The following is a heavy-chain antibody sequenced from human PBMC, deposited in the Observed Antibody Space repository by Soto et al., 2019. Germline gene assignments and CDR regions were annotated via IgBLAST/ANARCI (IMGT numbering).Heavy chain of an antibody. CDR2: IYHTGIT. D-gene: IGHD6-13*01. J-gene: IGHJ6*02. CDR1: GDSISSGNW. V-gene: IGHV4-4*02. CDR3: ARYSASGLYYYFGMDV. Sequence: SETLSLTCAVSGDSISSGNWWTWVRQPPGKGLEWIGDIYHTGITNLVDKSKNQFSLKLTSVTAADTAVYYCARYSASGLYYYFGMDVWGQGTTVTVSS.